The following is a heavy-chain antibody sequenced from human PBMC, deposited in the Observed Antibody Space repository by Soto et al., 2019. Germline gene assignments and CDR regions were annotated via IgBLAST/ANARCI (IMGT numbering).Heavy chain of an antibody. CDR2: IWYDGSNK. CDR3: AREKGYCSSTSCMYYFDY. D-gene: IGHD2-2*01. CDR1: GFTFSSYG. V-gene: IGHV3-33*01. Sequence: GGSLRLSCAASGFTFSSYGMHWVRQAPGKGLEWVAVIWYDGSNKYYADSVKGRFTISRDNSKNTLYLQMNSLRAEDTAVYYCAREKGYCSSTSCMYYFDYWGQGTLVTVSS. J-gene: IGHJ4*02.